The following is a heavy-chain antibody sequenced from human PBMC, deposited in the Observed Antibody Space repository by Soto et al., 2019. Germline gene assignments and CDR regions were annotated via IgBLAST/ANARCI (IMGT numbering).Heavy chain of an antibody. Sequence: SETLSLTCTVSGGSISSYYWSWIRQPPGKGLEWIGYIYYSGSTNYNPSLKSRVTISVDTSKNQFSLKLSSVTAADTAVYYCARYYDSSGYPSLNWFDPWGQGILVTVSS. CDR1: GGSISSYY. CDR2: IYYSGST. V-gene: IGHV4-59*01. J-gene: IGHJ5*02. D-gene: IGHD3-22*01. CDR3: ARYYDSSGYPSLNWFDP.